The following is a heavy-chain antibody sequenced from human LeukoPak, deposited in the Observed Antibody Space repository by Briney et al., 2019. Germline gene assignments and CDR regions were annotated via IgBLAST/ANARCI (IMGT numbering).Heavy chain of an antibody. CDR3: ARSRYYDNSGYFPD. CDR1: GGSISSNNW. CDR2: IYHDGST. V-gene: IGHV4-4*02. D-gene: IGHD3-22*01. J-gene: IGHJ4*02. Sequence: SETLSLTCAVSGGSISSNNWWIWVRQSPEKGLEWIGEIYHDGSTNYNPSLKSRVTISVDTSKNQFSLKLSSVTAADTAVYYCARSRYYDNSGYFPDWGQGTLVTVSS.